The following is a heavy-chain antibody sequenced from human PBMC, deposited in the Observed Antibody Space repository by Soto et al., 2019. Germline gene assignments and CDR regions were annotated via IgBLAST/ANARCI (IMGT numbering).Heavy chain of an antibody. V-gene: IGHV4-39*01. D-gene: IGHD5-18*01. CDR2: VHYSGST. J-gene: IGHJ4*02. CDR1: GGSISSNIYY. CDR3: ARVDTAMVTLY. Sequence: SETLSLTCSVSGGSISSNIYYWGWIRQPPGKGLEWIATVHYSGSTNYTPSLKIRVTISADTSKNQFSLKLSSVTAADTAVYYCARVDTAMVTLYWGQGTLVTVSS.